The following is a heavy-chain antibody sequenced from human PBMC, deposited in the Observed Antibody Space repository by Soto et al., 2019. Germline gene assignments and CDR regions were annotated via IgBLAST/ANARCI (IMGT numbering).Heavy chain of an antibody. CDR2: IKEDGSDM. CDR3: ATEVWVYYDFWSGYSDY. V-gene: IGHV3-7*01. J-gene: IGHJ4*02. CDR1: GGTFSSYW. D-gene: IGHD3-3*01. Sequence: GGSLRLSCAASGGTFSSYWMSWVRQAPGKGLEWVANIKEDGSDMYYVDSVKGRFTISRDNAKNSLYLQMNSLRAEDTAVYYCATEVWVYYDFWSGYSDYWGQGTLVTVSS.